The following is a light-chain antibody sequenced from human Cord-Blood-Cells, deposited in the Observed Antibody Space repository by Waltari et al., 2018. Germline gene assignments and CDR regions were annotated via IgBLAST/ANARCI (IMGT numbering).Light chain of an antibody. Sequence: DIVMTQSPDSLAVSLGERATINCKSSQSVLYSSNNKNYLSWYQQKPGQPPKLLIYWASTQESGVPDRCSGSGSGTDFTLTISSLQAEDVAVYYCQQYYSTPTFGQGTKVEIK. J-gene: IGKJ1*01. CDR2: WAS. V-gene: IGKV4-1*01. CDR3: QQYYSTPT. CDR1: QSVLYSSNNKNY.